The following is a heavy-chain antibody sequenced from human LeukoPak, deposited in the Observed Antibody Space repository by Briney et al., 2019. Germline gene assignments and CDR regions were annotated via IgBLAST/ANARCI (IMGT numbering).Heavy chain of an antibody. Sequence: GGSLRLSCAASGFTFSNYGMHWVRQAPGKGLEWVAFIWYDGLRTKYEDSVKGRFTISRDNSKNTLYLQMNSLRAEDTAVYYCAKGEAAVAYRIKFDYWGQGTLVTVSS. V-gene: IGHV3-30*02. CDR1: GFTFSNYG. J-gene: IGHJ4*02. D-gene: IGHD6-19*01. CDR3: AKGEAAVAYRIKFDY. CDR2: IWYDGLRT.